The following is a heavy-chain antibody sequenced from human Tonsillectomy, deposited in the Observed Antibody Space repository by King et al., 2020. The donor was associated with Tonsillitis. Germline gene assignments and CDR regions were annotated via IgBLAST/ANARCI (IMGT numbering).Heavy chain of an antibody. D-gene: IGHD1-1*01. CDR3: ARDLIGYDAFDI. V-gene: IGHV1-2*06. J-gene: IGHJ3*02. Sequence: VQLVESGAEVKKPGASVKVSCKASGYTFTDYYIHWVRQAPGHGLEWLGRLNPDSGGTTYAQKFQGRVTMTRDTSISTVYMDLTRLKSDDTAVYYCARDLIGYDAFDIWGQGTMVTVSS. CDR2: LNPDSGGT. CDR1: GYTFTDYY.